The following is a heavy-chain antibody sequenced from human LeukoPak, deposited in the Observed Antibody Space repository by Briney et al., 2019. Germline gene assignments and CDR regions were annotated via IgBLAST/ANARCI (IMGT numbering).Heavy chain of an antibody. Sequence: ASVKVSCKASGYTFTGNYMHWVRQAPGQGLEWMGWISAYNGNTNYAQKLQGRVTMTTDTSTSTAYMELRSLRSDDTAVYYCARDIGLWDVYYYMDVWGKGTTVTVSS. CDR1: GYTFTGNY. CDR3: ARDIGLWDVYYYMDV. J-gene: IGHJ6*03. V-gene: IGHV1-18*04. CDR2: ISAYNGNT. D-gene: IGHD5-18*01.